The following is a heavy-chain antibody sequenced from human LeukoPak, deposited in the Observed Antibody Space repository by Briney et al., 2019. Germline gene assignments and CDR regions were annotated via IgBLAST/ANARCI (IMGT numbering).Heavy chain of an antibody. V-gene: IGHV3-23*01. CDR3: ASFASGTYLNPFDY. CDR2: ISGGVTNT. J-gene: IGHJ4*02. Sequence: GGSLRLSCAASGFTFSTFAMSWVRQAPGKGLEWVSTISGGVTNTYFADSVKGRFTISRDNSKNTLYLQMNSLRAEDTAVYFCASFASGTYLNPFDYWGQGSLVTVSS. CDR1: GFTFSTFA. D-gene: IGHD3-10*01.